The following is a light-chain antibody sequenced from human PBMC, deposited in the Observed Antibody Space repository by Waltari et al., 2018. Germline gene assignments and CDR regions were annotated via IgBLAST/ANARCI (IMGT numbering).Light chain of an antibody. CDR1: SSDVGAYNL. Sequence: QSALAQPASVSGSPGQSITISCSGTSSDVGAYNLFSWYQHHPGKAPKHTVFEVSARPSWIAQRFSGSKSGNAASLTISGLQAEDEADYYCCSYAGGATVLFGGGTKLTVL. J-gene: IGLJ3*02. CDR2: EVS. CDR3: CSYAGGATVL. V-gene: IGLV2-23*02.